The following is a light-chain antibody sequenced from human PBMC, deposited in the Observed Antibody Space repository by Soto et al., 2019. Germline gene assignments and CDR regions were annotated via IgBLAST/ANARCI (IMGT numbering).Light chain of an antibody. J-gene: IGKJ5*01. CDR2: GAS. Sequence: EIVLTQSPGTLSVSPGERATLSCRASQSVSSSYLAWYQHKPGQAPRLLIYGASSRATAIPDRFSGSGSGTDFTLTITRLEPEDFAVYYCQQYRRSSKTVGQGTRLEIK. CDR3: QQYRRSSKT. V-gene: IGKV3-20*01. CDR1: QSVSSSY.